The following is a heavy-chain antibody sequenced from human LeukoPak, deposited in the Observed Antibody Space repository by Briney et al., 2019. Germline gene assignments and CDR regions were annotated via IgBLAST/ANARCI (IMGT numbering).Heavy chain of an antibody. J-gene: IGHJ4*02. Sequence: PSETLSLTCTVSGGSISGSTYYWGWVRQPPGKGLEWIGEINHSGSTNYNPSLKSRVTISVDTSKNQFSLKLSAVTAADTAVYYCARVGYCSSTSCYVGDYWGQGTLVTVSS. CDR1: GGSISGSTYY. CDR3: ARVGYCSSTSCYVGDY. CDR2: INHSGST. D-gene: IGHD2-2*01. V-gene: IGHV4-39*07.